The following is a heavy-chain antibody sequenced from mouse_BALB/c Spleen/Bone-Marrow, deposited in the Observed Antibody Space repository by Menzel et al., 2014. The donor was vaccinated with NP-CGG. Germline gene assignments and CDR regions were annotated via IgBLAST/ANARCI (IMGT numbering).Heavy chain of an antibody. CDR1: GYTFTSYN. V-gene: IGHV1-12*01. CDR3: ARGKFFTTDYYAMDC. J-gene: IGHJ4*01. CDR2: IYPGNGGT. D-gene: IGHD1-1*01. Sequence: LQQSGAELVRPGASVKMSCKASGYTFTSYNMHWVKQTPGQGLEWIGYIYPGNGGTNYNQKFRGKATLTADTSSSTGYMQISSLTSKDSAVYFCARGKFFTTDYYAMDCWGQGTSVADSS.